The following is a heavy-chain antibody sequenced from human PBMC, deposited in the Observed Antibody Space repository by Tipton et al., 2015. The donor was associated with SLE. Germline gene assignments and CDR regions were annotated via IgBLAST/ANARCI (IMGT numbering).Heavy chain of an antibody. D-gene: IGHD3-10*01. CDR1: GLSFSSYA. Sequence: SLRLSCATSGLSFSSYAMGWVRQAPGKGLEWVSTISGSGANTHYADSVRGRFTISRDNSKSTLYLQMNSLIAEDTAIYYCDGADFWGRGTLVTVSS. CDR3: DGADF. J-gene: IGHJ4*02. V-gene: IGHV3-23*01. CDR2: ISGSGANT.